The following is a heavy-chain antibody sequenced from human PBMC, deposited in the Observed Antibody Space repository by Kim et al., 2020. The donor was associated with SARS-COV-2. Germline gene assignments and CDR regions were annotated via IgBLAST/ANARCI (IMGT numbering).Heavy chain of an antibody. D-gene: IGHD4-17*01. J-gene: IGHJ4*02. Sequence: STYYNPSLKSRVTISVDTSKNQFSLKLSSVTAADTAVYYCARGYGDYFDYWGQGTLVTVSS. V-gene: IGHV4-31*02. CDR3: ARGYGDYFDY. CDR2: ST.